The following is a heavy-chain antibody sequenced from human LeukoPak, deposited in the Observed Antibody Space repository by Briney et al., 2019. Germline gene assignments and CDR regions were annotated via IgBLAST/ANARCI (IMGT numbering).Heavy chain of an antibody. V-gene: IGHV1-8*01. CDR3: ARRTRELGYCSGGSCYHDAFDI. CDR1: GYTFISYD. CDR2: MNPNSGNT. Sequence: ASVRVSCKASGYTFISYDINWVRQATGQGLEWMGWMNPNSGNTGHAQRFQGRVTMTRNTSISTAYMELSSLRSEDTAVYYCARRTRELGYCSGGSCYHDAFDIWGQGTMVTVSS. D-gene: IGHD2-15*01. J-gene: IGHJ3*02.